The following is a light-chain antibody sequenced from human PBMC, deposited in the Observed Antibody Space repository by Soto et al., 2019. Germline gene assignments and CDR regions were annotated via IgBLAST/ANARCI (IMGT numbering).Light chain of an antibody. V-gene: IGKV3-20*01. Sequence: IVLTQSPGPLSLSPGESATLSCRASQTVSSSYVAWYQQKHGRPPRLLIYGTSSRAAGVPDRFSGSGSGTDLTLTISRLQPEDFGVYYCQQYVSVPYTFGQGTNLEI. J-gene: IGKJ2*01. CDR2: GTS. CDR3: QQYVSVPYT. CDR1: QTVSSSY.